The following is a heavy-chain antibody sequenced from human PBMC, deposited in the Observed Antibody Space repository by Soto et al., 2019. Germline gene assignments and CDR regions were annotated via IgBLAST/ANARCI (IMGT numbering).Heavy chain of an antibody. J-gene: IGHJ6*03. CDR3: AKDANYDFWSGYPPTYYYYYMDV. CDR2: LSGSGGST. V-gene: IGHV3-23*01. CDR1: GFTFSDYA. D-gene: IGHD3-3*01. Sequence: EVQLLESGGGLVQPGGSLRLSCTASGFTFSDYAMSRVRQAPGKGLEWVTALSGSGGSTYYADSVKGRFIISRDNSKNTVHLQLNSLRAEDTAVYYCAKDANYDFWSGYPPTYYYYYMDVWGTGTTVTVSS.